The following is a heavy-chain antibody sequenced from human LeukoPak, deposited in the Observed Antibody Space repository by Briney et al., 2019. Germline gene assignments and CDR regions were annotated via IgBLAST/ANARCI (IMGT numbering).Heavy chain of an antibody. V-gene: IGHV3-23*01. CDR3: ARDGYGNYWYLNL. Sequence: GGSLRLSCAASGFTFNNYAMSWVRQVPGKGLEWVSAIGDYGGHIYYTDSVKGRFTISRDNSKNTLDLQMNSLRADDTAVYYCARDGYGNYWYLNLWGQGTLVTVSS. CDR2: IGDYGGHI. CDR1: GFTFNNYA. D-gene: IGHD6-13*01. J-gene: IGHJ4*02.